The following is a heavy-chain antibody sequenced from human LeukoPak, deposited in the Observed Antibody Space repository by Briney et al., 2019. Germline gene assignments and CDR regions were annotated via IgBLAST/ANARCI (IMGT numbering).Heavy chain of an antibody. CDR2: INHSGST. J-gene: IGHJ6*03. Sequence: SETLSLTCAVYGGSFSGYYWSWIRQPPGKGLEWIGEINHSGSTNYNPSLKSRVTISVDTSKNQFSLKLSSVTAADTAMYYCARDLMTTVTNYYYYMDVWGKGTTVTVSS. D-gene: IGHD4-17*01. CDR1: GGSFSGYY. CDR3: ARDLMTTVTNYYYYMDV. V-gene: IGHV4-34*01.